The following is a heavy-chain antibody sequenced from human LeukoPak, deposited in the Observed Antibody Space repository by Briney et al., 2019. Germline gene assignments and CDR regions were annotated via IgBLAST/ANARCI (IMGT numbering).Heavy chain of an antibody. J-gene: IGHJ4*02. CDR1: GGSISSYY. CDR3: AREASSPLRNDY. D-gene: IGHD1-14*01. V-gene: IGHV4-59*12. CDR2: IYYSGST. Sequence: PSETLSLTCTVSGGSISSYYWSWIRQPPGKGLESIGYIYYSGSTNYNLSLKSRVTISVDTSKNQFSLKLSSVTAADTAVYYCAREASSPLRNDYWGQGTLVTVSS.